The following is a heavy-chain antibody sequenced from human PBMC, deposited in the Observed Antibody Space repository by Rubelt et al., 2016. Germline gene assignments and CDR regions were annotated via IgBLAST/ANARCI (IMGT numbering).Heavy chain of an antibody. D-gene: IGHD5-18*01. CDR3: ARGRRTDKVSDDAFDI. Sequence: QVPLQQWGAGLLKPSETLSRTCAVYVGSFSGHAWAWIRQPPGKGLEWIGYIYYTGSTNYNPSLTSRVTISKDTSNNQFSQKRTYVTAADTAVYYCARGRRTDKVSDDAFDIWGQGTMVTVSS. CDR2: IYYTGST. V-gene: IGHV4-34*11. J-gene: IGHJ3*02. CDR1: VGSFSGHA.